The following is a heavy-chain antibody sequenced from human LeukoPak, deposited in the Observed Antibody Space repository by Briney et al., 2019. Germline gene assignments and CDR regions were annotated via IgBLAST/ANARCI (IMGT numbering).Heavy chain of an antibody. Sequence: GEALQISCNGSAYSSTSYGIGWARHVPGKGLEWMGIIYPGDSDTRYSPSFQGQVTISADKSISTAYLQWSSLKASDTAMYYCARRKGIAMVTDAFDIWGQGTMVTVSS. D-gene: IGHD5-18*01. V-gene: IGHV5-51*01. CDR2: IYPGDSDT. CDR1: AYSSTSYG. CDR3: ARRKGIAMVTDAFDI. J-gene: IGHJ3*02.